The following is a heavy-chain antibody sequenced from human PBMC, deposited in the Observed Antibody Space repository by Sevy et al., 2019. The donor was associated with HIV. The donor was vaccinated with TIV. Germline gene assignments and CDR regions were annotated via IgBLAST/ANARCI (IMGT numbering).Heavy chain of an antibody. J-gene: IGHJ4*02. V-gene: IGHV4-30-2*01. D-gene: IGHD3-22*01. CDR1: GGSISSGGYS. CDR2: IYHSGST. CDR3: ARGKSYYYDSSGYFDY. Sequence: SETLSLTCAVSGGSISSGGYSWSWIRQPPGKGLEWIGYIYHSGSTYYNPSLKSRFTKSVDRSKNQFALKLSSVTAADTVVYYCARGKSYYYDSSGYFDYWGQGTLVTVSS.